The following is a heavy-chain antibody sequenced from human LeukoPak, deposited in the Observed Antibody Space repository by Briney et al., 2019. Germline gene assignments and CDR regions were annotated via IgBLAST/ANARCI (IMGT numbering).Heavy chain of an antibody. V-gene: IGHV3-21*01. CDR3: ARDHDYGDYPDAFDI. D-gene: IGHD4-17*01. Sequence: PGGSLRLSCAASGFTFSSYSMNWVRQAPGKGLEWVSSSSSSSSYIYYADSVKGRFTISRDNAKNSLYLQVNSLRAEDTAVYYCARDHDYGDYPDAFDIWGQGTMVTVSS. CDR2: SSSSSSYI. J-gene: IGHJ3*02. CDR1: GFTFSSYS.